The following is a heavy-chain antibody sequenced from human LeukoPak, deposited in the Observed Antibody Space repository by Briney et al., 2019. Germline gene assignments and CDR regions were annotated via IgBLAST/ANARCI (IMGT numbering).Heavy chain of an antibody. V-gene: IGHV3-48*04. J-gene: IGHJ4*02. Sequence: GGSLRLSCAVSGFTFTSYWMTWVRQAPGKGLEWVSYISSSGGTIYYADSVKGRFTISRDNAKNSLFLQMNTLRAEDTAVYYCARKYSSSRPFDYWGQGTLVTVSS. CDR2: ISSSGGTI. CDR1: GFTFTSYW. CDR3: ARKYSSSRPFDY. D-gene: IGHD6-6*01.